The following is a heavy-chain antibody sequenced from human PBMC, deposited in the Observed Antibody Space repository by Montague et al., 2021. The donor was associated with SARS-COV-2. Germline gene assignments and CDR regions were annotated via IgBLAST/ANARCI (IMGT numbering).Heavy chain of an antibody. D-gene: IGHD3-22*01. V-gene: IGHV4-39*01. CDR3: AGYSVVAAKWTYYYYGVDV. Sequence: SETLSLTCTVSGDSISSGSAYWGWIRQPPGEGLEWIATIYFRGGTNYNSSLKSRVTISIDKSQNQLSLRLNSVTAADTAVYYCAGYSVVAAKWTYYYYGVDVWGQGNTGTVS. CDR1: GDSISSGSAY. J-gene: IGHJ6*02. CDR2: IYFRGGT.